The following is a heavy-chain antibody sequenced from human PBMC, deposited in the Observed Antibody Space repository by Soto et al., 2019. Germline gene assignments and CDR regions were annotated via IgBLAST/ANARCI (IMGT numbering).Heavy chain of an antibody. D-gene: IGHD4-17*01. CDR2: INTGNGNT. CDR3: ARNVDYFDP. J-gene: IGHJ5*02. CDR1: GYTFTRYA. V-gene: IGHV1-3*04. Sequence: QVQLVQSWAEVKKTGASVKVSCKASGYTFTRYAMHWVRQAPGQGLEWMGWINTGNGNTHYSQKFQGRVTFTRDASATTAYMELSSLTSEDTAVYYCARNVDYFDPWGQGTLVTVSS.